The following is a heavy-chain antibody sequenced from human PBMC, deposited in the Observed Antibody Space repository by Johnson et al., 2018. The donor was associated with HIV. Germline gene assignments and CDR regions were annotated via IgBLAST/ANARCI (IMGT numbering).Heavy chain of an antibody. Sequence: VQLVESGGGLVQPGRSLRLSCAASGFTFDDYAMHWVRQAPGKGLEWVSGISWNSGSIGYADSVKGRFTISRDNSKNTLYLQMNSLRAEDTAVYYCAKTEDAFDIWGQGTMVTVSS. J-gene: IGHJ3*02. CDR1: GFTFDDYA. CDR2: ISWNSGSI. CDR3: AKTEDAFDI. V-gene: IGHV3-9*01.